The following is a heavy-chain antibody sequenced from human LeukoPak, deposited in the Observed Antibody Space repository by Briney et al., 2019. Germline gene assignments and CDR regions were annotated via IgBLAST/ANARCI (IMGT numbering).Heavy chain of an antibody. J-gene: IGHJ3*02. V-gene: IGHV4-59*08. CDR3: ASGRTPRAFDI. CDR2: VYYSVGA. CDR1: GGAICVDY. D-gene: IGHD1-14*01. Sequence: SETLSLTCTVSGGAICVDYWSGIWQRPGKGQWCVWYVYYSVGAHYNPSLKSPVTISVDTSKHQLSLMLSSVTAADTAVYYCASGRTPRAFDIWGQGTMVTVSS.